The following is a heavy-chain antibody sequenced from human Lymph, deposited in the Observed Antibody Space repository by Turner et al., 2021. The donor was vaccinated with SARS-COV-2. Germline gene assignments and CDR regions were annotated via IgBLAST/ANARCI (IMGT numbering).Heavy chain of an antibody. D-gene: IGHD3-10*01. CDR1: GFTFSSYA. V-gene: IGHV3-30-3*01. CDR2: ISYDGSNK. Sequence: QVQLVESGGGVVQPGRSLRLSCAASGFTFSSYAMYWVRQAPGKGLELVAGISYDGSNKYYEDSVKGRFNISRDNSKNTLYLQMNSLRAEDTAVYYCARGDYYGSGSFPGKTFDYWGQGTLVTVSS. J-gene: IGHJ4*02. CDR3: ARGDYYGSGSFPGKTFDY.